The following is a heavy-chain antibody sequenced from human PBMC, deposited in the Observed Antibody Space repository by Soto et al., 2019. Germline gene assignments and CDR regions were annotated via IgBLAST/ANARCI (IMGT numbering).Heavy chain of an antibody. CDR2: INHSGST. CDR3: ARARYSSSWYLY. CDR1: GGSFSGYY. V-gene: IGHV4-34*01. D-gene: IGHD6-13*01. Sequence: PSDTLSLTCAVYGGSFSGYYWSWIRQPPGKGLEWIGEINHSGSTNYNPSLKSRVTISVDTSKNQFSLKLSSVTAADTAVYYCARARYSSSWYLYWGQGTLVTVSS. J-gene: IGHJ4*02.